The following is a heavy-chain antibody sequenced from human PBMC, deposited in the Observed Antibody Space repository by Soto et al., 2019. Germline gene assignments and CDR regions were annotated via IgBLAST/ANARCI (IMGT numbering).Heavy chain of an antibody. D-gene: IGHD6-6*01. CDR3: ARGGSSADY. Sequence: QVQLQESGPGLVKTSETLSLTCTVSGGSISGFYWSWIRQPPGKGLEWIGYVYNSGTTNYNPSLKSRVTISVDTSKNQFSLKLSSVTAADAAVYYCARGGSSADYWGQGTLVTVSS. V-gene: IGHV4-59*01. CDR2: VYNSGTT. CDR1: GGSISGFY. J-gene: IGHJ4*02.